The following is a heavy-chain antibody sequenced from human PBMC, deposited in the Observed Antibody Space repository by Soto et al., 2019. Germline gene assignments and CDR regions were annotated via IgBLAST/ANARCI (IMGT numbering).Heavy chain of an antibody. D-gene: IGHD6-19*01. V-gene: IGHV4-34*01. CDR1: GGSFSGYY. Sequence: ETLSLTCAVYGGSFSGYYWSWIRQPPGKGLEWIGEINHSGSTNYNPSLKSRVTISVDTSKNQFSLKLSSVTAADTAVYYCARGLAVAGTNWGQGTLVTVSS. CDR2: INHSGST. CDR3: ARGLAVAGTN. J-gene: IGHJ4*02.